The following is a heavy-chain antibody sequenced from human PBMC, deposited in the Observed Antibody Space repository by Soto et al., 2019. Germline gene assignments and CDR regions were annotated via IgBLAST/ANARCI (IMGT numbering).Heavy chain of an antibody. J-gene: IGHJ4*02. CDR2: IYYSGST. V-gene: IGHV4-31*03. D-gene: IGHD6-6*01. CDR3: ARARLWYSSPSGVDY. Sequence: SETLSLTCTVSGGSISSGGYYWSWIRQHPGKGLEWIGYIYYSGSTYYNPSLKSRVTISVDTSKNQFSLKLSSVTAADTAVYYCARARLWYSSPSGVDYWGQGTLVTVSS. CDR1: GGSISSGGYY.